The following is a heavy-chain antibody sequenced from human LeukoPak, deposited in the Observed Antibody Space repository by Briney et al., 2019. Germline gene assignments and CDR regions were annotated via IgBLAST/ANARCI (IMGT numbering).Heavy chain of an antibody. V-gene: IGHV3-43*02. D-gene: IGHD5-18*01. Sequence: GGSLRLSCAASGFTFDDYAMHWVRQAPGKGLEGVSLISGDGGSTCYADSVKGRFTISRDNSKNSLYLQMNSLRTEDTALYYCAKVRGYSGYFDYWGQGTLVTVSS. J-gene: IGHJ4*02. CDR3: AKVRGYSGYFDY. CDR1: GFTFDDYA. CDR2: ISGDGGST.